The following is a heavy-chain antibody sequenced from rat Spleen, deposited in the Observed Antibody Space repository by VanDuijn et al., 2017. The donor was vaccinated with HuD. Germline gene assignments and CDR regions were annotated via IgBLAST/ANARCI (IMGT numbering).Heavy chain of an antibody. J-gene: IGHJ2*01. D-gene: IGHD1-7*01. V-gene: IGHV7-7*01. CDR2: IRNKANGYTK. CDR3: ATGYYGYCFDY. CDR1: GFTFTDFY. Sequence: EVKLLESGGGLVQPGGSMRLSCAASGFTFTDFYMNWIRQPAGKAPAWLGFIRNKANGYTKEYTPSVKGRFTISRDNAKSTLYLQMDSLRSEDTATYYCATGYYGYCFDYWGQGVMVTVSS.